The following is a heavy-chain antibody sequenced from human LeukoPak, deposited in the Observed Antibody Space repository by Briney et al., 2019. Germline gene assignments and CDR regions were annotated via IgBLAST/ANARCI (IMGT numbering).Heavy chain of an antibody. CDR1: GGSFSGYY. CDR3: ASCTTGTYWFDP. J-gene: IGHJ5*02. CDR2: INHSGST. D-gene: IGHD1-1*01. V-gene: IGHV4-34*01. Sequence: PSETLSLTCAVYGGSFSGYYWSWIRQPPGKGLEWIGEINHSGSTNYNPSLKSRVTISVDTSKNQFSLNLSSVTAADTAVYYCASCTTGTYWFDPWGQGTLVTVSS.